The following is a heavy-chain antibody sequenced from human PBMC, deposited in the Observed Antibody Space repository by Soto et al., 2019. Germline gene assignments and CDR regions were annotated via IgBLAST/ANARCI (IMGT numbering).Heavy chain of an antibody. CDR1: GGTFSSYA. CDR3: ARVELNCSGGSCYSTYYYGMDV. CDR2: IIPIFGTA. Sequence: QVQLVQSGAEVKKPGSSVKVSCKASGGTFSSYAISWVRQAPGQGLEWMGGIIPIFGTANYAQKFQGRVTITADDSTSTAYMELSSLRSEDTAVYYCARVELNCSGGSCYSTYYYGMDVWGQGTTVTVSS. V-gene: IGHV1-69*01. D-gene: IGHD2-15*01. J-gene: IGHJ6*02.